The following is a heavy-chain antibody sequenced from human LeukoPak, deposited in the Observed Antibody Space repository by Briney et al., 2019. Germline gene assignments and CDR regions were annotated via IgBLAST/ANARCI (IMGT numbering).Heavy chain of an antibody. CDR2: NSGSGGST. CDR3: ARDPSDGTKAFDD. Sequence: GGSLRLSCAASGFTFNNFAMGWVRQAPGKGLEWVLANSGSGGSTYADSVKGRFTISRDNSKNTLYLQMNSLRDEDTAVYYCARDPSDGTKAFDDWGQGTLVTVSS. V-gene: IGHV3-23*01. J-gene: IGHJ4*02. CDR1: GFTFNNFA.